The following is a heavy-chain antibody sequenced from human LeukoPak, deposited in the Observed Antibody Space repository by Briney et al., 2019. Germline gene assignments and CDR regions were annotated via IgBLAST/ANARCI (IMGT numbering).Heavy chain of an antibody. V-gene: IGHV1-69*01. CDR2: IIPIFGTA. D-gene: IGHD5-12*01. Sequence: SVKVSCKASGGTFSSYAISWVRQAPGQGLEWMGGIIPIFGTANYAQKFQGRVTITADESTSTAYMELSSLRSEDTAVYYCARDGGLVVATTPYYYYMDVWGKGTTVTVSS. CDR3: ARDGGLVVATTPYYYYMDV. CDR1: GGTFSSYA. J-gene: IGHJ6*03.